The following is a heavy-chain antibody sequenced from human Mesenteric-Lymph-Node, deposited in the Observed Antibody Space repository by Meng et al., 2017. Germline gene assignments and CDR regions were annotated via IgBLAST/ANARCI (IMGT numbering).Heavy chain of an antibody. V-gene: IGHV1-2*06. J-gene: IGHJ4*02. CDR2: INPHTGGI. D-gene: IGHD4-11*01. CDR3: AKIGSNHQFDL. CDR1: GYTFTVYY. Sequence: QVQLVQSGAEVQKPGASLQVPCKASGYTFTVYYMHWVRQAPGQGLEWMGRINPHTGGINYAQEFQGRVDMTRDTSISTAYMELSRLRTDDTAVYYCAKIGSNHQFDLWGQGTLVTVSS.